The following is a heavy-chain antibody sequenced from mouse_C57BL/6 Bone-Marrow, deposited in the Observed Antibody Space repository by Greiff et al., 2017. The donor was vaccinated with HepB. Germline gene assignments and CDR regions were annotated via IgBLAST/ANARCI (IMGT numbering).Heavy chain of an antibody. CDR1: GFTFSDYG. V-gene: IGHV5-17*01. CDR2: ISSGSSTI. CDR3: ARDYGSRYWYFDV. J-gene: IGHJ1*03. Sequence: EVNLVDSGGGLVKPGGSLKLSCAASGFTFSDYGMHWVRQAPEKGLEWVAYISSGSSTIYYADTVKGRFTISRDNAKNTLFLQMTSLRSEDTAMYYCARDYGSRYWYFDVWGTGTTVTVSS. D-gene: IGHD1-1*01.